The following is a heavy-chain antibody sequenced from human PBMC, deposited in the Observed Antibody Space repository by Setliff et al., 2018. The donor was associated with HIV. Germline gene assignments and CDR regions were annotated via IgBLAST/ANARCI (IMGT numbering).Heavy chain of an antibody. CDR3: SIDVIGGWLRPMPDY. J-gene: IGHJ4*02. V-gene: IGHV1-18*01. D-gene: IGHD5-12*01. CDR1: GYSFTFYG. Sequence: ASVKVSCKASGYSFTFYGLNWVRQAPGQGLEWMGWISVYNGYTNYAQKLQDRVIMTTDTSTSTAYMELRSLRSDDTAVYYCSIDVIGGWLRPMPDYWGPGTLVTVS. CDR2: ISVYNGYT.